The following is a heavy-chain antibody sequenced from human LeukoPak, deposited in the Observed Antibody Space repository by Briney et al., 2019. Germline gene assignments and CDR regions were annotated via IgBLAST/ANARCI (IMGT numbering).Heavy chain of an antibody. Sequence: GASVKVSCKASGYTFTGYYMHWVRQAPGQGLEWMGWINPNSGGTNYAQKFQGWVTMTRDTSISTAYMELSRLRSDDTAVYYCARDLLPNWNYAVLNSYGMDVWGQGTTVTVSS. D-gene: IGHD1-7*01. J-gene: IGHJ6*02. CDR3: ARDLLPNWNYAVLNSYGMDV. CDR1: GYTFTGYY. V-gene: IGHV1-2*04. CDR2: INPNSGGT.